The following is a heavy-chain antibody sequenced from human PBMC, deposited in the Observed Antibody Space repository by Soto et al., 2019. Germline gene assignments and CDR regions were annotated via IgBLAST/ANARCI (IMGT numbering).Heavy chain of an antibody. CDR1: GYTFTSYD. CDR3: ARGDYDFWSGHLVYYYYYMDV. Sequence: ASVKVSCKASGYTFTSYDINWVRQATGQGLEWMGWMNPNSGNTGYAQKFQGRVTMTRNTSISTAYMELSSLRSEDTAVYYCARGDYDFWSGHLVYYYYYMDVWGKGTTVTVS. CDR2: MNPNSGNT. J-gene: IGHJ6*03. V-gene: IGHV1-8*01. D-gene: IGHD3-3*01.